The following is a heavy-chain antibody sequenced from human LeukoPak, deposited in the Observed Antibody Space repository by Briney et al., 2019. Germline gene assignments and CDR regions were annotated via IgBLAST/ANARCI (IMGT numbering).Heavy chain of an antibody. V-gene: IGHV3-7*01. CDR1: GFTFSTYN. CDR3: ARDPTITGIAAYYFDY. CDR2: IKQDGSEK. D-gene: IGHD6-25*01. J-gene: IGHJ4*02. Sequence: PGGSLRLSCAASGFTFSTYNMNWVRQAPGKGLEWVANIKQDGSEKYYVGSVKGRFTISRDNAKNSLYLQMNSLRAEDTAVYYCARDPTITGIAAYYFDYWGQGTLVTVSS.